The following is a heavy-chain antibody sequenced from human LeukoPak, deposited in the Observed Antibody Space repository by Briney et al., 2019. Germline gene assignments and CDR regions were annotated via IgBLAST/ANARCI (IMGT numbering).Heavy chain of an antibody. Sequence: ASVKVSCKASGYTFTGYYMHWVRQAPGQELEWMGWINPNSGGTNYAQKFQGRVTMTRDTSISTAYMELSRLRSDDTAVYYCARGDVRGYCSSTSCPFWVHYYYYYMDVWGKGTTVTVSS. CDR3: ARGDVRGYCSSTSCPFWVHYYYYYMDV. D-gene: IGHD2-2*01. CDR2: INPNSGGT. V-gene: IGHV1-2*02. CDR1: GYTFTGYY. J-gene: IGHJ6*03.